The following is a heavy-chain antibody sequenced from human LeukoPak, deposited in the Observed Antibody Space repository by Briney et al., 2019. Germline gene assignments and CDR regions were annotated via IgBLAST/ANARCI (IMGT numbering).Heavy chain of an antibody. V-gene: IGHV3-74*01. CDR3: VSFYETY. CDR2: INSDGSWT. J-gene: IGHJ4*02. Sequence: GGSLRLSCAASGNYWMHWVRQAPGKGLVWVTHINSDGSWTSYADSVKGRFTISKDNAKNTVYLQMNNLRAEDTAVYYCVSFYETYWGRGTLVTVSS. CDR1: GNYW. D-gene: IGHD2/OR15-2a*01.